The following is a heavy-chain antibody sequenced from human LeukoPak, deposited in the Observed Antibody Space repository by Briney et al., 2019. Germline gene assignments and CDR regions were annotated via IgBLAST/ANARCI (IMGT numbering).Heavy chain of an antibody. Sequence: GASVKVSCKVSGYTLTELSMHWVRQAPGKGLEWMGGFDPEDGETIYAQKFQGRVTMTEDTSTDTAYMELSSLRSEDTAVYYCATAPSTVTLGYDWFDPWGQGTLVTVSS. CDR2: FDPEDGET. CDR3: ATAPSTVTLGYDWFDP. J-gene: IGHJ5*02. D-gene: IGHD4-11*01. CDR1: GYTLTELS. V-gene: IGHV1-24*01.